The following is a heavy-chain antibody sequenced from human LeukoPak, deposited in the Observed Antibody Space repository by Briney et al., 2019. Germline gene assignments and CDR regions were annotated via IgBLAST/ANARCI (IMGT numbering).Heavy chain of an antibody. J-gene: IGHJ4*02. D-gene: IGHD4-23*01. V-gene: IGHV4-59*01. CDR3: ARDADYGGYYYFDY. Sequence: PSDTLSLTCTVSGGSISSYSWSWIRQPPGKGLEWIAYIFYSGSTNYNPSLKSRVTISVDTSKNQFSLKLSSVTAADTAVYYCARDADYGGYYYFDYWGQGTLVTVSS. CDR1: GGSISSYS. CDR2: IFYSGST.